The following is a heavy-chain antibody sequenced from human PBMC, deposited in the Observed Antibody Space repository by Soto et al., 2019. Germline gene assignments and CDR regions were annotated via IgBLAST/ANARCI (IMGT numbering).Heavy chain of an antibody. CDR3: ARHQPSYDYVWGMRAFDI. D-gene: IGHD3-16*01. Sequence: PSETLSLTCTVSGGSISSYYWSWIRQPPGKGLEWIGYIYYSGSTNYNPSLKSRVTISVDTSKNQFSLKLSSVTAADTAVYYCARHQPSYDYVWGMRAFDIWGQGTMVTVSS. CDR2: IYYSGST. V-gene: IGHV4-59*08. J-gene: IGHJ3*02. CDR1: GGSISSYY.